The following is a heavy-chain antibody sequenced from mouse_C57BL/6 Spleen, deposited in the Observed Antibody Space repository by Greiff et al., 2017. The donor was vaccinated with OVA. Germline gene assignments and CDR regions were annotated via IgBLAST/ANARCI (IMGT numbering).Heavy chain of an antibody. J-gene: IGHJ4*01. Sequence: EVQRVESGGGLVKPGGSLKLSCAASGFTFSSYAMSWVRQTPEKRLEWVATISDGGSYTYYPDNVKGRFTISRDNAKNNLYLQMSHLKSEDTAMYYCARKEDYSNYNYAMDYWGQGTSVTVSS. D-gene: IGHD2-5*01. CDR2: ISDGGSYT. CDR1: GFTFSSYA. V-gene: IGHV5-4*01. CDR3: ARKEDYSNYNYAMDY.